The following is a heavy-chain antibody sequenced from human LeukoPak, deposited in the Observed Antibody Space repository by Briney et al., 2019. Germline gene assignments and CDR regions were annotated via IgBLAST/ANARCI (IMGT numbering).Heavy chain of an antibody. D-gene: IGHD2-2*01. Sequence: GGSLRLSCAAFGFMFSSYGMHWVRQAPGKGLEWVAFTRHDGSNKYYADSVKGRFTISRDNSKNTLYLQMNSLRAEDTAVYYCAKDGGKYQLLSNWFDPWGQGTLVTVSS. J-gene: IGHJ5*02. CDR3: AKDGGKYQLLSNWFDP. CDR1: GFMFSSYG. V-gene: IGHV3-30*02. CDR2: TRHDGSNK.